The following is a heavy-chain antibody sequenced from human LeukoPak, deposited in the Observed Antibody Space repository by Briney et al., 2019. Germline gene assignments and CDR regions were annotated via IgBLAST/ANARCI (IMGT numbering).Heavy chain of an antibody. CDR1: GFTFSSYA. CDR3: AKSQSSGWLYYFDY. V-gene: IGHV3-23*01. J-gene: IGHJ4*02. D-gene: IGHD6-19*01. Sequence: GGSLRLSCVVSGFTFSSYAMSWVRQAPGKGLEWVSLISGSDGSTYYADSVKGRFTISRDNCKNTLYLQMNSLRAEDTAIYYCAKSQSSGWLYYFDYWGQGTLVTVSS. CDR2: ISGSDGST.